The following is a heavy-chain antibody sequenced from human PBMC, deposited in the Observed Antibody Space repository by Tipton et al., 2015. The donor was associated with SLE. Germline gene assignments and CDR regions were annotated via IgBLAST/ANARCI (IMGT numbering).Heavy chain of an antibody. CDR2: IWYDGHNK. CDR1: GFPFSNFG. Sequence: SLRLSCAASGFPFSNFGMHWVRHAPGKGLEWVAAIWYDGHNKYYADSVKGRFSISRDNSENILYLHMSSLRTEDTAIYFCAKDLDSGIDWGVDYWGQGTLVTVSS. J-gene: IGHJ4*02. D-gene: IGHD5-12*01. V-gene: IGHV3-30*18. CDR3: AKDLDSGIDWGVDY.